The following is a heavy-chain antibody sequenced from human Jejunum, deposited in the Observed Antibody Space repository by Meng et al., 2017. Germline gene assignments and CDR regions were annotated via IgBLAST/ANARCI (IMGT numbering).Heavy chain of an antibody. CDR2: FDPEDGET. CDR1: GYSLTEIS. J-gene: IGHJ4*02. V-gene: IGHV1-24*01. Sequence: ASVMVSCKVAGYSLTEISIHWVRQAPGKGLEWMGGFDPEDGETIYAQRFQGRVTMTEGTSTETAYMELSSLRSDDTAVYYCATYRAGYFVGGSRFDFWGQGNMVNVSS. D-gene: IGHD3-9*01. CDR3: ATYRAGYFVGGSRFDF.